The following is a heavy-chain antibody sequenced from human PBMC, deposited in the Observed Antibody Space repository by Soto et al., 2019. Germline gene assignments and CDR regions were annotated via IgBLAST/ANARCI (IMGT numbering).Heavy chain of an antibody. Sequence: VQLVQSGAEVRKPGASVKVSCKSSGDSFNDYYIHWVRQAPGQGLERMGWINPNGGVTKYAQKFQGWVTMTRDTSIRTVYMELSRLRSDDTAIYYCSRERGGATATLDYYYFYMDVWGKGNTVTVSS. CDR2: INPNGGVT. D-gene: IGHD5-12*01. CDR1: GDSFNDYY. CDR3: SRERGGATATLDYYYFYMDV. J-gene: IGHJ6*03. V-gene: IGHV1-2*04.